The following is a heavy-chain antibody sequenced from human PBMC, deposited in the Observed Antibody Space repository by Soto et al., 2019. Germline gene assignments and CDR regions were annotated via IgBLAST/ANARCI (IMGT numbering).Heavy chain of an antibody. CDR1: GFTFSSYA. Sequence: GSLRLSCAASGFTFSSYAMHWVRQAPGKGLEWVAVISYDGSNKYYADSVKGRFTISRDNSKNTLYLQMNSLRAEDTAVYYCARGVGGILTGYYNAYYYYGMDVWGQGTTVTVSS. CDR2: ISYDGSNK. CDR3: ARGVGGILTGYYNAYYYYGMDV. D-gene: IGHD3-9*01. J-gene: IGHJ6*02. V-gene: IGHV3-30-3*01.